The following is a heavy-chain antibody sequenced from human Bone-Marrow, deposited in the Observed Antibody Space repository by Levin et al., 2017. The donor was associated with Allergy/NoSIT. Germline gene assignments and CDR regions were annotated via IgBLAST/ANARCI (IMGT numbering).Heavy chain of an antibody. CDR1: GGSISSYY. D-gene: IGHD3-16*02. J-gene: IGHJ6*03. CDR2: IYYSGST. CDR3: ATRTIGGVIVPDYYYYMDV. Sequence: PSQTLSLTCTVSGGSISSYYWSWIRQPPGKGLEWIGYIYYSGSTNYNPSLKSRVTISVDTSKNQFSLKLSSVTAADTAVYYCATRTIGGVIVPDYYYYMDVWGKGTTVTVSS. V-gene: IGHV4-59*01.